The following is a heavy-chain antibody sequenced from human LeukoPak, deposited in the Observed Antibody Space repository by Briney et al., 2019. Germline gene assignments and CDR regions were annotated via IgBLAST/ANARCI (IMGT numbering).Heavy chain of an antibody. D-gene: IGHD3-10*01. CDR1: GFTFSSYS. CDR2: ISSSSSYI. Sequence: GGSLRLSCAASGFTFSSYSMNWVRQAPGKGLEWVSSISSSSSYIYYADSVKGRFTISRDNAKNSLYLQMNSLRAEDTAVYYCAAPGGLGDLDYWGQGTLVTVSS. J-gene: IGHJ4*02. CDR3: AAPGGLGDLDY. V-gene: IGHV3-21*01.